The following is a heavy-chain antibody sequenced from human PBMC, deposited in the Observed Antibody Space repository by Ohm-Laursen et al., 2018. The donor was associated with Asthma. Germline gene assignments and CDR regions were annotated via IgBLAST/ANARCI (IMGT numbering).Heavy chain of an antibody. CDR1: GFTFRSYA. CDR2: ISYDGSNK. D-gene: IGHD3-9*01. J-gene: IGHJ3*02. CDR3: ARDHTYYDILTGYYNVWAFDI. Sequence: SLRLSCSASGFTFRSYAMHWVRQAPGKGLEWVAVISYDGSNKYYADSVKGRFTISRDNSKNTLYLQMNSLRAEDTAVYYCARDHTYYDILTGYYNVWAFDIWGQGTMVTVSS. V-gene: IGHV3-30-3*01.